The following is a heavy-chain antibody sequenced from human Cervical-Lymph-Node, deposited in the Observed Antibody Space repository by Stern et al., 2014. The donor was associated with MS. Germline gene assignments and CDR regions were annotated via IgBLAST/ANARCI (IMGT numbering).Heavy chain of an antibody. V-gene: IGHV1-46*03. CDR2: INPSGGSA. D-gene: IGHD1-26*01. J-gene: IGHJ4*02. CDR1: EYTFTSYY. CDR3: ARTSGSYFSY. Sequence: VQLVESGAEVKKPGASVKVSCTADEYTFTSYYLHWLRQAPGQGLEWMGMINPSGGSATYTQKFQGRVTMTTDTSTSTVYMELSSLKSEDTAVYYCARTSGSYFSYWGQGTLLTVSS.